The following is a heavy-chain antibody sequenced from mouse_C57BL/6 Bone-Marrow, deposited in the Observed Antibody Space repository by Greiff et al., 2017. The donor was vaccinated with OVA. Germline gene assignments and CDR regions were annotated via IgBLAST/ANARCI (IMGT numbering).Heavy chain of an antibody. Sequence: QVQLQQPGAELVKPGASVKVSCKASGYTFTSYWMHWVKQRPGQGLEWIGRIHPSDNDTNYNQKFKGKATLTVDKSSSTAYMQLSSLTSEDTAVYYCAIYYYYGSSYLDYWGQGTTLTVSS. V-gene: IGHV1-74*01. D-gene: IGHD1-1*01. CDR1: GYTFTSYW. CDR3: AIYYYYGSSYLDY. J-gene: IGHJ2*01. CDR2: IHPSDNDT.